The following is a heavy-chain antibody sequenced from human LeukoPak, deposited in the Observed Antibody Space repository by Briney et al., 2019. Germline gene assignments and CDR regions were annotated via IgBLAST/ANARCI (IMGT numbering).Heavy chain of an antibody. CDR3: ARDQAAIGLDY. Sequence: GGSLRLSCAASGFTFSNYWMSWVRQAPGKGLEWVANIKHDGSEKYYEDAVKGRFTISRDNAKNSLYLQMNSLRAEDTAVYYCARDQAAIGLDYWGQGALVTVSS. CDR1: GFTFSNYW. CDR2: IKHDGSEK. V-gene: IGHV3-7*01. D-gene: IGHD6-13*01. J-gene: IGHJ4*02.